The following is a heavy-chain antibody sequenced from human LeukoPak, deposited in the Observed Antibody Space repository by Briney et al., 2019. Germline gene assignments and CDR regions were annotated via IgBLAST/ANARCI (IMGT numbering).Heavy chain of an antibody. D-gene: IGHD2-2*01. CDR2: ISSSSSSM. J-gene: IGHJ4*02. Sequence: PGGSLTLSCAASNFTFSYHYMEWVRQAPGKGLEWVSYISSSSSSMYYADSVKGRFTISRDTAKNSLYLQMNSLRDEDTAVYYCVRGYCGSTSCAFDYWGQGTLVTVSS. V-gene: IGHV3-48*02. CDR1: NFTFSYHY. CDR3: VRGYCGSTSCAFDY.